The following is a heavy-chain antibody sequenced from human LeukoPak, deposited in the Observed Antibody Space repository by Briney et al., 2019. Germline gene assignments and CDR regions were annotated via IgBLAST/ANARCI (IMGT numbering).Heavy chain of an antibody. J-gene: IGHJ3*02. D-gene: IGHD3-22*01. Sequence: GESLKISCKGSGYRFTSYWIGWVRQMPGKGLEWMGIIYPGDSVTRYSPSFQGQVTISADKSITTAYLQWSSLKASDTAMYYCASQRQGAYYDSNGYPNDAFDIWGQGTMVTVSS. CDR2: IYPGDSVT. CDR1: GYRFTSYW. CDR3: ASQRQGAYYDSNGYPNDAFDI. V-gene: IGHV5-51*01.